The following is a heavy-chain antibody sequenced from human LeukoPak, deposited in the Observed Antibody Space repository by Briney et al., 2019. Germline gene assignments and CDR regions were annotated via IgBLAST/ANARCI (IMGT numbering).Heavy chain of an antibody. Sequence: GGSLRLSCAASGFTFSSYAMSWVRQAPGKGLEWVSAISGSGGSTYYADSVKGRFTISRDNSKNTLYLQMNSLRAEDTAVYYCAKDRYRDFWNDYPGSFGFDPWGQGTLVTVSS. CDR3: AKDRYRDFWNDYPGSFGFDP. D-gene: IGHD3-3*01. CDR2: ISGSGGST. CDR1: GFTFSSYA. J-gene: IGHJ5*02. V-gene: IGHV3-23*01.